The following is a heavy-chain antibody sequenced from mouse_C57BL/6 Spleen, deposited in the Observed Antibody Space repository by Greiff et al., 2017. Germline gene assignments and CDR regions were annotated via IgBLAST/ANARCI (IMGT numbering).Heavy chain of an antibody. CDR3: LRHGFYAMDY. CDR1: GFSFNTYA. Sequence: EVQLVESGGGLVQPKGSLKLSCAASGFSFNTYAMNWVRQAPGKGLEWVARIRSKSNNYATYYADSVKDRFTISRDDSESMLYLQMNNLKTEDTAMYYCLRHGFYAMDYWGQGTSVTVSS. V-gene: IGHV10-1*01. CDR2: IRSKSNNYAT. J-gene: IGHJ4*01.